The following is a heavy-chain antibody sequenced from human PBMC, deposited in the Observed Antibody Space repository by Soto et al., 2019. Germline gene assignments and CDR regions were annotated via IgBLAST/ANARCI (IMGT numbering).Heavy chain of an antibody. Sequence: SETLSLTCAVSGSSMSGFYWGWVRQPPGKGLEWIGSIFHSGNSYYNPSLKSRVILSVDTSKNQFSLNLAAAIAADTAVYYCAREDDGMDVWGQGTPVTVS. V-gene: IGHV4-38-2*02. CDR3: AREDDGMDV. CDR2: IFHSGNS. J-gene: IGHJ6*02. CDR1: GSSMSGFY.